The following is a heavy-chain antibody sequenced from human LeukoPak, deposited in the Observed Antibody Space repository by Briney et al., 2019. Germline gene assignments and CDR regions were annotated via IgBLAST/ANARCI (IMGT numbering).Heavy chain of an antibody. CDR2: IYYSGST. V-gene: IGHV4-39*01. CDR3: AVAVAGTLSY. Sequence: PSETLSLTCPVSGGSISSSSYYWGWIRQPPGKGLEWIGSIYYSGSTYYNPSLKSRVTISVDTSKNQFSLKLSSVTAADTAVYYCAVAVAGTLSYWGQGTLVTVSS. J-gene: IGHJ4*02. CDR1: GGSISSSSYY. D-gene: IGHD6-19*01.